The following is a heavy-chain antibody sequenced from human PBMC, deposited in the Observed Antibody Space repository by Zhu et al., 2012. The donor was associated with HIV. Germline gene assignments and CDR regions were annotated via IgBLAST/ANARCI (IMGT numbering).Heavy chain of an antibody. CDR1: GGSFSGYY. Sequence: QVQLEQWGAGLLKPSETLSLTCAVYGGSFSGYYWSWIRQSPGKGLEWIGEIHHSGRTNYNPSLKSRLTISVDTSNSQVSLRLSSVTAADTAVYYCARRILSSNWYSDSAFDIWGQGTMVTVSS. J-gene: IGHJ3*02. CDR3: ARRILSSNWYSDSAFDI. D-gene: IGHD6-13*01. V-gene: IGHV4-34*02. CDR2: IHHSGRT.